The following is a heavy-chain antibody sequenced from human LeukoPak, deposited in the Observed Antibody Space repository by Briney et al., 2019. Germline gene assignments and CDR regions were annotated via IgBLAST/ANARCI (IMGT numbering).Heavy chain of an antibody. Sequence: GGSLRLSCAASGFTFSTYAMSWVRQAPGKGLEWVSAISGSGESTYYAGSVKGRFTISRDNSKNTLYLQMNSLRADDTALYYCAKDAKLNYVFWDRFDYWGLGAPFTGSS. V-gene: IGHV3-23*01. CDR2: ISGSGEST. J-gene: IGHJ4*02. CDR3: AKDAKLNYVFWDRFDY. CDR1: GFTFSTYA. D-gene: IGHD3-3*01.